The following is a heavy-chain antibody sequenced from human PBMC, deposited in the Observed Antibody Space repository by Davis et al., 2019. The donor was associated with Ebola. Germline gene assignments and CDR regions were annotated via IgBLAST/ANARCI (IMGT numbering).Heavy chain of an antibody. D-gene: IGHD3-3*01. V-gene: IGHV4-4*02. Sequence: MPSETLSLTCAVSGGSISSSNWWSWVRQPPGKGLEWIGEIYHSGSTNYNPSLKSRVTISVDTSKNQFSLKLSSVTAADTAVYYCARSEGYDFWSGYRYYYYYGMDVWGQGTTVTVSS. CDR3: ARSEGYDFWSGYRYYYYYGMDV. J-gene: IGHJ6*02. CDR2: IYHSGST. CDR1: GGSISSSNW.